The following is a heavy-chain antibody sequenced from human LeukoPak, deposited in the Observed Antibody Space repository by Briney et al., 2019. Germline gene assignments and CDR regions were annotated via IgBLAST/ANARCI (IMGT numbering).Heavy chain of an antibody. V-gene: IGHV3-7*03. J-gene: IGHJ3*02. Sequence: QPGGSLRLSCAASGFTFSSYWMSWVRQAPGKGLEWVANIKQDGSEKYYVDSVKGRFTISRDNAKNSLYLQMNSLRSDDTAVYYCASRHLGSYYEAFDIWGQGTMVTVSS. CDR1: GFTFSSYW. CDR2: IKQDGSEK. D-gene: IGHD1-26*01. CDR3: ASRHLGSYYEAFDI.